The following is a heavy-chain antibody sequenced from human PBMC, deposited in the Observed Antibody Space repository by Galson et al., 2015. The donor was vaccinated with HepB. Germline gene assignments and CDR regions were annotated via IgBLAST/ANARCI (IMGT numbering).Heavy chain of an antibody. J-gene: IGHJ4*02. Sequence: SLRLSCAASGFTVSSNYMSWVRQAPGKGLEWVSVIYSGGSTYYADSVKGRFTISRDNSKNTLYLQMNSLRDEDTAVYYCARDLLGAPYVDYWGQGTLVTVSS. D-gene: IGHD3-10*01. CDR2: IYSGGST. CDR1: GFTVSSNY. CDR3: ARDLLGAPYVDY. V-gene: IGHV3-66*01.